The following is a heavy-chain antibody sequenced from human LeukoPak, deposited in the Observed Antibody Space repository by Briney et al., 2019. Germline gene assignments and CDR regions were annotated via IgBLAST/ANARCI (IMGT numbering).Heavy chain of an antibody. D-gene: IGHD1-26*01. CDR2: ISSEGIGQ. J-gene: IGHJ4*02. CDR3: GRVRPGDADY. CDR1: GFTFCSYW. V-gene: IGHV3-7*01. Sequence: PGGSLTLSCAASGFTFCSYWMTWVRQAPGKGLEWVATISSEGIGQYYLDSVKGRFTISRDNAQSSLFLQMASLRTEDTAVYYCGRVRPGDADYWGQGTLVTVSS.